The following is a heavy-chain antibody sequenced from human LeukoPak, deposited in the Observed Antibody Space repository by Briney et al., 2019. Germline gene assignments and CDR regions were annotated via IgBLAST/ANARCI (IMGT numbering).Heavy chain of an antibody. CDR2: ISSSSSYI. D-gene: IGHD3-16*01. CDR3: ARVGGDLGYFDY. Sequence: GGALRLSCAASGFTFSSYEMNWVGQAPGKGLEWVSCISSSSSYINYADSVKGRLTISRDNAKNSLYLQMSSLRAEDTAVYYCARVGGDLGYFDYWGQGTLVTVSS. V-gene: IGHV3-21*01. CDR1: GFTFSSYE. J-gene: IGHJ4*02.